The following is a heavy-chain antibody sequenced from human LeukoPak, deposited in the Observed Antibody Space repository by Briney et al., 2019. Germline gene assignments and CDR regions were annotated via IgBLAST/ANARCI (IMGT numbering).Heavy chain of an antibody. D-gene: IGHD3-22*01. CDR2: ITGSGQTA. J-gene: IGHJ4*02. CDR1: GFPFSSCA. Sequence: GGALRLPCAASGFPFSSCAITWVRHAPGKGGEWVSTITGSGQTAYYSDSVKGRFTTSRDNSKNTLYLEMSSLRAEDTAIYYCAKEVLVVIESYLEKWGQGTLVTVSS. CDR3: AKEVLVVIESYLEK. V-gene: IGHV3-23*01.